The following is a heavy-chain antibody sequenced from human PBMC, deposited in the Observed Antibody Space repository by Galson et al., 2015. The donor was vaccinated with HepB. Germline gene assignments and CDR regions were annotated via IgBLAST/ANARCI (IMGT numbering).Heavy chain of an antibody. CDR1: GFSLSTNGVG. CDR2: IYWDDDK. CDR3: AHRRVVARLGAFDI. V-gene: IGHV2-5*02. D-gene: IGHD6-6*01. J-gene: IGHJ3*02. Sequence: PALVKPTQTLTLTCTFSGFSLSTNGVGVGWIRQPPGKALEWLALIYWDDDKRYSPSLKSRLTITKHTSENQVVLTLSNMDPVDTATYYCAHRRVVARLGAFDIWGQGKMVIVSS.